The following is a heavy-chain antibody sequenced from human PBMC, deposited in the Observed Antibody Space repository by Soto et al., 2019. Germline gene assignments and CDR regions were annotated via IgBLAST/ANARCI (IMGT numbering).Heavy chain of an antibody. CDR2: ISGSGGST. CDR3: AREGINNYNEYYFDS. Sequence: GSLRLSCAASGFTFSSYAMSWVRQAPGKGLEWVSAISGSGGSTYYADSVKGRFTISRDNSKNTLYPQMNSLRAEDTAVYYCAREGINNYNEYYFDSWGQGTVVTAPQ. J-gene: IGHJ4*02. D-gene: IGHD4-4*01. V-gene: IGHV3-23*01. CDR1: GFTFSSYA.